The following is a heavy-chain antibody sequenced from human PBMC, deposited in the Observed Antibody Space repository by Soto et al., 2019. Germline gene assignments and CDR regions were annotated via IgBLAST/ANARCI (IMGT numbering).Heavy chain of an antibody. Sequence: QVQLQESGPGLVKPSQTLSLTCTVSGGSISSGDYYWSWIRQPPGKGLEWIGYIYDSGSTYYNSSLKSRVNIALDTSKKQFSLKLTSVTAADTAVYYCARDNGGGPWGQGTLVTVSS. V-gene: IGHV4-30-4*01. D-gene: IGHD4-17*01. CDR3: ARDNGGGP. CDR2: IYDSGST. J-gene: IGHJ5*02. CDR1: GGSISSGDYY.